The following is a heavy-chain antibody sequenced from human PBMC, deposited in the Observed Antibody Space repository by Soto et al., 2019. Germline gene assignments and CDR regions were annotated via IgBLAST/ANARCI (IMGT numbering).Heavy chain of an antibody. CDR1: GYTFTSYG. CDR2: ISAYNGNT. D-gene: IGHD3-10*01. J-gene: IGHJ6*02. CDR3: ARQNYYGSGSYAGIYGMDA. V-gene: IGHV1-18*04. Sequence: QVQLVQSGAEVKKPGASVKVSCKASGYTFTSYGISWVRQAPGQGLEWMGWISAYNGNTNYAQKLQGRVTMTTDTATSTAYRKLRSVRSDDTAVYYCARQNYYGSGSYAGIYGMDAWGQETTVTVSS.